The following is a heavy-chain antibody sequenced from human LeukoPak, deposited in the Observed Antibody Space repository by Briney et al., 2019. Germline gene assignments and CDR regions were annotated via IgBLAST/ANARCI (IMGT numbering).Heavy chain of an antibody. D-gene: IGHD3-10*01. CDR1: GGSISSYY. Sequence: SETLSLTCTVSGGSISSYYWSWIRQPPGRGLEWIGYIYYSGYTNYNPSLKSRVTISVDTSKNQFSLKLSSVTAADTAVYYCARSRVTMVQGGFDYWGQGTLVTVSS. CDR3: ARSRVTMVQGGFDY. J-gene: IGHJ4*02. V-gene: IGHV4-59*01. CDR2: IYYSGYT.